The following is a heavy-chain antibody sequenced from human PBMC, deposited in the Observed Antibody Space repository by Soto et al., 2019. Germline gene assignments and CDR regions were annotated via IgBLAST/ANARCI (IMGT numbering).Heavy chain of an antibody. CDR1: GGSISSYY. V-gene: IGHV4-59*01. CDR2: IYYSGST. CDR3: ARVPAAYDYGSGSGRGWFDP. Sequence: SETLSLTCTVSGGSISSYYWSWIRQPPGKGLEWIGYIYYSGSTNYNPSLKSRVTISVDTSKNQFSLKLSSVTAADTAVYYCARVPAAYDYGSGSGRGWFDPWGQGTLVTVSS. D-gene: IGHD3-10*01. J-gene: IGHJ5*02.